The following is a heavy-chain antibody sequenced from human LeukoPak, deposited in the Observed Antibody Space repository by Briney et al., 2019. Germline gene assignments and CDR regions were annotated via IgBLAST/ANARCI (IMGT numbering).Heavy chain of an antibody. CDR3: VKDNPVLHY. J-gene: IGHJ4*02. CDR2: IRPDGTKK. Sequence: PGGSLRLSCTTSGLTFKTCGMHWVRQAPGRGLEWLTLIRPDGTKKFYSDSVKGRFTVSRDNSKNMLYLEMNSLRSEDTAVYYCVKDNPVLHYWGQGILVTVSS. V-gene: IGHV3-30*02. CDR1: GLTFKTCG.